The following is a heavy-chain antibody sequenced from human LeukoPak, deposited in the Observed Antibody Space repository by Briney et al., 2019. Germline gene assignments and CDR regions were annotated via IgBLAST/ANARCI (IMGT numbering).Heavy chain of an antibody. CDR2: INHSGST. Sequence: SETLSLTCAVYGGSFSGYYWSWIRQPPGKGLEWIGEINHSGSTNYNPSLKSRVTISVDTSRNQFSLKLSSVTAADTAVYYCARVPSGSHGYYYYYYGMDVWGQGTTVTVSS. V-gene: IGHV4-34*01. CDR1: GGSFSGYY. D-gene: IGHD1-26*01. CDR3: ARVPSGSHGYYYYYYGMDV. J-gene: IGHJ6*02.